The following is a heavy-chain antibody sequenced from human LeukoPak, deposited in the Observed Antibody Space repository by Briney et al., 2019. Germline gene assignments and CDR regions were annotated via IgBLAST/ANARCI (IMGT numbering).Heavy chain of an antibody. CDR2: INHSGST. V-gene: IGHV4-34*01. J-gene: IGHJ4*02. D-gene: IGHD3-3*01. Sequence: SETLSLTCAVYGGSFSGYYWSWIRQPPGKGLEWIGEINHSGSTNYNPSLKSRVTISVDTSKNQFSLKLSSVTAADAAVYYCARAESAGFWSGPPVDYWGQGTLVTVSS. CDR1: GGSFSGYY. CDR3: ARAESAGFWSGPPVDY.